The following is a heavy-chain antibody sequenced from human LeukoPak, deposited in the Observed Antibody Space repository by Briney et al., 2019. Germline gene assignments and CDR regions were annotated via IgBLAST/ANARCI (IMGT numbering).Heavy chain of an antibody. CDR1: GFTFSSYG. D-gene: IGHD3-22*01. Sequence: PRRSLRLSCAASGFTFSSYGMHWVRQAPGKGLRWVAVIGDAGSNKYYADSVKGRFTISRDNSKNTLYLQMHSLRAEDTAVYYCARGRVVVQDYYYYGMDVWGQGTTVTVSS. J-gene: IGHJ6*02. V-gene: IGHV3-33*01. CDR3: ARGRVVVQDYYYYGMDV. CDR2: IGDAGSNK.